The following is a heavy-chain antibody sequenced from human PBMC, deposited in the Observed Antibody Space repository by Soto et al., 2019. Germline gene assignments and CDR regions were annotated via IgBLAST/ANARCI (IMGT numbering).Heavy chain of an antibody. V-gene: IGHV1-18*01. CDR2: ISAYNGNT. CDR3: ARIGRRGGYDFYYYYYMDV. J-gene: IGHJ6*03. CDR1: GYTFTSYG. D-gene: IGHD5-12*01. Sequence: QVQLVQSGAEVKKPGASVKVSCKASGYTFTSYGISWVRQAPGQGLEWMGWISAYNGNTNYAQKLQGRVTMTTDTSTSTAYMELRSLRSDDTTVYYCARIGRRGGYDFYYYYYMDVWGKGTTVTVSS.